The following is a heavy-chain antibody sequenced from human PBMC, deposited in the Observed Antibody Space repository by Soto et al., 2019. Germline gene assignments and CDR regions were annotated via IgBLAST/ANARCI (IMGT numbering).Heavy chain of an antibody. J-gene: IGHJ4*02. CDR2: IDYSGVT. CDR3: GKVLVGATGHTDSDS. CDR1: GDSINSNDYY. V-gene: IGHV4-39*01. Sequence: SETLSLTCSVSGDSINSNDYYWGRIRQPPGKGLEWIGNIDYSGVTYYNPSLKSRVTVSKDTSKNQFSLKLTSVTAADTALYYCGKVLVGATGHTDSDSWGQGTLVTVSS. D-gene: IGHD2-15*01.